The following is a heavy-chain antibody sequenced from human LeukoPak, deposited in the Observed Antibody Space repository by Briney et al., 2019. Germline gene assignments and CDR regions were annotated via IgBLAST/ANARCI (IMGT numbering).Heavy chain of an antibody. Sequence: SETLSLTCTVSGGSISSSSYYWGWIRRPPGKGLEWIGSIYYSGSTYYNPSLKSRVTISVDTSKNQFSLKLSSVTAADTAVYYCARVTGYRIEDYFDYWGQGTLVTVSS. CDR2: IYYSGST. CDR1: GGSISSSSYY. J-gene: IGHJ4*02. D-gene: IGHD6-13*01. V-gene: IGHV4-39*07. CDR3: ARVTGYRIEDYFDY.